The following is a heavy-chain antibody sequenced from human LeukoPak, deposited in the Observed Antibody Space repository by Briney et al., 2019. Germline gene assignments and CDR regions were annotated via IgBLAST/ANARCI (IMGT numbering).Heavy chain of an antibody. CDR1: GYTFTSYG. V-gene: IGHV1-18*01. Sequence: ASVKVSCKASGYTFTSYGISWVRQAPGQGLEWMGWISAYNGNTNYAQKLQGRVTMTTDTSTSTAYMELRSPRSDDTAVYYCARETGDTDDYYFDYWGQGTLVTVSS. J-gene: IGHJ4*02. D-gene: IGHD2-21*02. CDR2: ISAYNGNT. CDR3: ARETGDTDDYYFDY.